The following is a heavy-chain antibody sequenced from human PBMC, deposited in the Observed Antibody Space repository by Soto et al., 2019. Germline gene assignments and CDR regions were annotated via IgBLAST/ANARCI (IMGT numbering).Heavy chain of an antibody. D-gene: IGHD3-22*01. CDR2: IWYDGSYK. CDR1: GFTFSTYG. CDR3: ARARYYDSSGYYSAFDY. Sequence: GGSLRHSCAASGFTFSTYGIHWVRQAPGKGLEWVSVIWYDGSYKFYADSVKGRFTISRDNSKNTLFLQMNSLRAEDTAVYYCARARYYDSSGYYSAFDYWGQGTLVTVSS. J-gene: IGHJ4*02. V-gene: IGHV3-33*01.